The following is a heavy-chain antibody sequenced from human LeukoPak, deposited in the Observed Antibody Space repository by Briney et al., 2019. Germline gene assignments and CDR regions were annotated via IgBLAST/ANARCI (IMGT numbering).Heavy chain of an antibody. V-gene: IGHV3-74*01. Sequence: GGSLILSCAGSEFSFSSYWMHWVSQPPEKGLEWVFSIKSDGSATAYADSVKGRFSMSTDSAKKTASLQMNSLRVEDTAMYYCAMDINGDLFHVWGRGTHDPVSS. J-gene: IGHJ2*01. CDR3: AMDINGDLFHV. D-gene: IGHD2-2*03. CDR1: EFSFSSYW. CDR2: IKSDGSAT.